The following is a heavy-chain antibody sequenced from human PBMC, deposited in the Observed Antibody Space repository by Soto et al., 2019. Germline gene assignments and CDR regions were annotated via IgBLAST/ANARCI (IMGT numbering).Heavy chain of an antibody. CDR3: VRVSCSGGTCLDGMDV. CDR2: TYYRSKWSY. Sequence: SQTLSLTCGISGDSVSSNGACWNWIRQSPSRGLEWLGRTYYRSKWSYDYAPSVESRMSITPDTSRNQFSLQLTSVSPEDTAVYYCVRVSCSGGTCLDGMDVWGQGTTVTVSS. V-gene: IGHV6-1*01. J-gene: IGHJ6*02. D-gene: IGHD2-15*01. CDR1: GDSVSSNGAC.